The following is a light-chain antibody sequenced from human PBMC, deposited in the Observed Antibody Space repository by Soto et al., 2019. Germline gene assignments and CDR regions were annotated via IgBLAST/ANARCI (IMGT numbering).Light chain of an antibody. Sequence: QLVLTQSPSASASLGASVKLTCTLSSGHSNYAIAWHQQQPEKGPRYLMKVNSDGSHTKGDGIPDRFSGSSSGAERYLAISSLHSEDEADYYCQTWDTDVQVFGGGTKVTVL. V-gene: IGLV4-69*01. J-gene: IGLJ2*01. CDR2: VNSDGSH. CDR3: QTWDTDVQV. CDR1: SGHSNYA.